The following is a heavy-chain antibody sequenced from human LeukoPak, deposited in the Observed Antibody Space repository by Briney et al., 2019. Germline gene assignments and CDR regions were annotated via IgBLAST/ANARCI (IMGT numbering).Heavy chain of an antibody. D-gene: IGHD2-21*02. Sequence: GGSLRLSCAASGFTFSGYYMSWIGQAPGKGLEWVSYISSSGSTIYYADSVKGRFTISRDNSKNTLYLQMNSLRAEDTAVYYCAKDGVAYCGGDCYPEDWGQGTMVTVSS. CDR2: ISSSGSTI. CDR1: GFTFSGYY. J-gene: IGHJ4*02. CDR3: AKDGVAYCGGDCYPED. V-gene: IGHV3-11*04.